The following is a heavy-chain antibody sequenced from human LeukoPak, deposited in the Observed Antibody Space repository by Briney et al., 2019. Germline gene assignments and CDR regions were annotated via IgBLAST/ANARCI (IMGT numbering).Heavy chain of an antibody. V-gene: IGHV1-69*04. CDR1: GGTFSSYA. CDR3: ARVSVYRYCYGMDV. J-gene: IGHJ6*02. D-gene: IGHD3-16*02. Sequence: SVKVSCKASGGTFSSYAISWVRQAPGQGLEWMGRIIPILGIANYAQKFQGRVTITADKSTSTAYMELSSLRSEDTAVYYCARVSVYRYCYGMDVWGQGTTVTVSS. CDR2: IIPILGIA.